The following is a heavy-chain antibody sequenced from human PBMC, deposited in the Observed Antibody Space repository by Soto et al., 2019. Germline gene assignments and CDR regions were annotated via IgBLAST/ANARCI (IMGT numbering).Heavy chain of an antibody. J-gene: IGHJ3*02. D-gene: IGHD2-15*01. CDR2: VYYSGST. Sequence: SQTLSLTCTVSGGSISSYDWSWIRQPPRKGLEWIGYVYYSGSTNYNPSLKSRVTISVDSAKSQFSLKLSSVTAADTAVYFCARQLSLGAARFGIWGQRTMVTVSS. V-gene: IGHV4-59*08. CDR3: ARQLSLGAARFGI. CDR1: GGSISSYD.